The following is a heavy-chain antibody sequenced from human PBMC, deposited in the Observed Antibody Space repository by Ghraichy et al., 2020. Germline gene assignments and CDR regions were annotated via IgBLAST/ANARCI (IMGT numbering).Heavy chain of an antibody. V-gene: IGHV3-48*04. CDR3: ARDY. CDR1: GFTFSSYS. Sequence: LTLTCAASGFTFSSYSMNWVRQAPGKGLEWVSYISSSSTIYYADSVKGRFTISKDNAKNSLYLQMNSLRAEDTAVYYCARDYWGQGTLVTVSS. J-gene: IGHJ4*02. CDR2: ISSSSTI.